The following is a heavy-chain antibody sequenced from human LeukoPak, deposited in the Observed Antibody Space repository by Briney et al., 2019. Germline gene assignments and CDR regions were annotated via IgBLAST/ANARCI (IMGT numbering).Heavy chain of an antibody. CDR2: ISGGGYNT. CDR3: AKTRVRYSGYDYDTDFGMDG. V-gene: IGHV3-43*02. Sequence: GGSLRLSCAASGFTFDVYAVHWVRQAPGKGLEWGSHISGGGYNTYYADSVKGRFTISTDKSKKSLYLQMNSLRTEDTALYYCAKTRVRYSGYDYDTDFGMDGWGEGTTVSV. J-gene: IGHJ6*02. D-gene: IGHD5-12*01. CDR1: GFTFDVYA.